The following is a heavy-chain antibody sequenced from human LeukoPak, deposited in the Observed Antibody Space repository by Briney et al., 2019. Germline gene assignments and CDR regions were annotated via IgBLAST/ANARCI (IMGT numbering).Heavy chain of an antibody. CDR3: ARPSTYYYDSSGHGAFDI. V-gene: IGHV4-38-2*02. Sequence: PSETLSLTCTVSGYSINSNYYWAWIRQPPGKGLEWIGLIHHSGSTYYNPSLKSRVTISADTSKNQFSLKLSSVTAADTAVYYCARPSTYYYDSSGHGAFDIWGQGTMVTVSS. D-gene: IGHD3-22*01. CDR2: IHHSGST. J-gene: IGHJ3*02. CDR1: GYSINSNYY.